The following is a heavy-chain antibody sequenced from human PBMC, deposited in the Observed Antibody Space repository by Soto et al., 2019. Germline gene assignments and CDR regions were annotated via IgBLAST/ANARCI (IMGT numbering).Heavy chain of an antibody. CDR3: AKDTSSMLRGIGSLFDY. V-gene: IGHV3-23*01. CDR2: IRSDGDTT. J-gene: IGHJ4*02. Sequence: GGSLRLSCAASGFTFSSYTMNWVRQAPGKGLEWVSTIRSDGDTTDYADSVRGRFTISRDNSKNTLYLQMNSLRAEDTAVYYCAKDTSSMLRGIGSLFDYWGQGTPVTVLL. CDR1: GFTFSSYT. D-gene: IGHD3-10*01.